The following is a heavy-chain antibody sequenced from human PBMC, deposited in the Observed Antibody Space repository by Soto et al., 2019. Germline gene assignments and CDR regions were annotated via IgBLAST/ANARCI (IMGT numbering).Heavy chain of an antibody. CDR1: GFTFSSYA. CDR2: ISSNGGST. J-gene: IGHJ4*02. D-gene: IGHD2-15*01. CDR3: ARDRGFGCGSCYLNTLDY. Sequence: PGGSLRLSCAASGFTFSSYAMHWVRQAPGKGLEYVSAISSNGGSTYYANSVKGRFTISRDNSKNTLYLQMGSLRAEDMAVYYCARDRGFGCGSCYLNTLDYRGQGTLVTVSS. V-gene: IGHV3-64*01.